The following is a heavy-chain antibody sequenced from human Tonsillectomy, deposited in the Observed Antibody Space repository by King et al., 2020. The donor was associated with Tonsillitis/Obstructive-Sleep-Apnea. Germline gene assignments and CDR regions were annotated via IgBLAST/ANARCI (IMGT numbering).Heavy chain of an antibody. J-gene: IGHJ5*02. CDR2: IIPILGIA. D-gene: IGHD4-11*01. CDR1: GGTFSSYA. V-gene: IGHV1-69*09. Sequence: QLVQSGAEVKKPGSSVKVSCKASGGTFSSYAISWVRQAPGQGLEWMGRIIPILGIANYAQKFQGRVTITADKSTSTAYMELSSLRSEDTAVYYCARWPSNPRNNWFDPWGQGTLVTVSS. CDR3: ARWPSNPRNNWFDP.